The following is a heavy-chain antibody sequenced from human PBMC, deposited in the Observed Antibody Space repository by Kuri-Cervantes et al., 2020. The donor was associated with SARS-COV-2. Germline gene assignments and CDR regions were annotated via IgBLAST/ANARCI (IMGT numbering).Heavy chain of an antibody. CDR2: IRSKANSYAT. D-gene: IGHD4-17*01. V-gene: IGHV3-73*01. CDR3: SRPTVTSPLYGMDV. Sequence: GESLKISCAASGFTFSGSAMHWVRQASGKGLEWVGRIRSKANSYATAYAASVKGRFTISRDDSKNTAYLQMNSLKTEDTAVYYCSRPTVTSPLYGMDVWGQGTTVTVSS. J-gene: IGHJ6*02. CDR1: GFTFSGSA.